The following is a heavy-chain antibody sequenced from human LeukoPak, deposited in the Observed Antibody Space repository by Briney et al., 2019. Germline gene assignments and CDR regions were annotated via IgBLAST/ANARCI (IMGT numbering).Heavy chain of an antibody. D-gene: IGHD3-22*01. V-gene: IGHV3-74*01. Sequence: SGGSLRLSCAASGFTFSSYWMHWVRQAPGKGLVWVSRINSDGSTTNYADSVKGRFTISRDNAKNTLYLQMNSLRAEDTAVYYCARDYWSYYYDSSGYYNYWGQGILVTVSS. CDR1: GFTFSSYW. CDR3: ARDYWSYYYDSSGYYNY. CDR2: INSDGSTT. J-gene: IGHJ4*02.